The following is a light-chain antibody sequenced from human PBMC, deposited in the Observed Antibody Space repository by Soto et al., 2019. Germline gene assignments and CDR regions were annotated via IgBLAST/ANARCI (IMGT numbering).Light chain of an antibody. Sequence: QSVLTQPPSASGTPGQRVTMSCSGSSSNIGSNSVNWYQQVPGTAPKLLIHSNNQRPSGVPDRFSGSKSGTSASLAISSLQSEDEADYCCAAWDGSLNGWVFGGGTKLTVL. V-gene: IGLV1-44*01. CDR3: AAWDGSLNGWV. CDR1: SSNIGSNS. J-gene: IGLJ3*02. CDR2: SNN.